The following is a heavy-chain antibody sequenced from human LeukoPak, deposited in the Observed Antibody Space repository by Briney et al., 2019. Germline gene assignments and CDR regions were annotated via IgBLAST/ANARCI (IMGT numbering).Heavy chain of an antibody. CDR3: ARLIELREFFDY. V-gene: IGHV4-59*01. CDR1: GGSSSSYY. D-gene: IGHD5-18*01. CDR2: IYYSGST. J-gene: IGHJ4*02. Sequence: SETLSLTCTVSGGSSSSYYWSWIRQPPGKGLEWIGYIYYSGSTNYNPSLKSRVTISVDTSKNQFSLKLSSVTAADTAVYYCARLIELREFFDYWGQGTLVTVSS.